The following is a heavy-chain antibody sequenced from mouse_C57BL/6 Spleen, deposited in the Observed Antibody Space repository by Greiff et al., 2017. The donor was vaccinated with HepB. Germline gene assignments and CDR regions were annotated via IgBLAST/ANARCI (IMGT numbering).Heavy chain of an antibody. Sequence: VQLQQSGPELVKPGASVKISCKASGYAFSSSWMNWVKQRPGKGLEWIGRIYPGDGDTNYNGKFKGKATLTADKSSSTAYMQLSSLTSEDSAVYFCARCRDYCYFDYWGQGTTLTVSS. CDR1: GYAFSSSW. CDR3: ARCRDYCYFDY. CDR2: IYPGDGDT. J-gene: IGHJ2*01. V-gene: IGHV1-82*01. D-gene: IGHD1-1*02.